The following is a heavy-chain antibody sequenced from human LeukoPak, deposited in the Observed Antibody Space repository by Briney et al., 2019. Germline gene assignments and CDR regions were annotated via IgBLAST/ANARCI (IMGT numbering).Heavy chain of an antibody. D-gene: IGHD6-19*01. Sequence: GGSLKLSCTASGFTFGDYLMSWFRQAPGKGLEWIGFISGGTTEYAASVKGRFTISRDDSTSIAYLQMNSLTTEDTAVYYCSRGSGWLSVYWGQGTLVTVSS. CDR2: ISGGTT. J-gene: IGHJ4*02. V-gene: IGHV3-49*03. CDR3: SRGSGWLSVY. CDR1: GFTFGDYL.